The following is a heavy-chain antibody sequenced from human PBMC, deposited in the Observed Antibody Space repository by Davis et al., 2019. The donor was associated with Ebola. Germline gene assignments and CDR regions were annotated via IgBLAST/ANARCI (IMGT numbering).Heavy chain of an antibody. CDR2: IYYSGST. J-gene: IGHJ6*02. CDR3: AREKYYYGSGSYGVDYYYYYGMDV. CDR1: GGSISSSSYY. Sequence: GSLRLSCTVSGGSISSSSYYWGWIRQPPGKGLEWIGSIYYSGSTYYNPSLKSRVTISVDTSKNQFSLKLSSVTAADTAVYYCAREKYYYGSGSYGVDYYYYYGMDVWGQGTTVTVSS. V-gene: IGHV4-39*07. D-gene: IGHD3-10*01.